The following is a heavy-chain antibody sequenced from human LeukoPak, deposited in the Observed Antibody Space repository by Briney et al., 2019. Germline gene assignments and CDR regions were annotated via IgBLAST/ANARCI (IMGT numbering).Heavy chain of an antibody. D-gene: IGHD6-13*01. J-gene: IGHJ6*03. CDR1: GYTFTGYY. CDR2: INPNSGGT. CDR3: ARGLSSSWYGGHYYYYMDV. V-gene: IGHV1-2*02. Sequence: ASVKVSCKASGYTFTGYYMHWVRQAPGQGLEWMGWINPNSGGTNYAQKFQGRVTMTRDTSISTAYMELSRLRSDDTAVYYCARGLSSSWYGGHYYYYMDVWGKGTTVTVSS.